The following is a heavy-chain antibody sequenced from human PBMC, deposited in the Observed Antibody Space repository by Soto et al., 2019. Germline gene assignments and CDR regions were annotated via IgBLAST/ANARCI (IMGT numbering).Heavy chain of an antibody. J-gene: IGHJ5*02. V-gene: IGHV1-8*01. CDR3: ARGPGRTGWFDP. D-gene: IGHD3-9*01. CDR2: MNPNSGNT. CDR1: GYTLTSYD. Sequence: GTSVKVSCKASGYTLTSYDINWVRQATGQGLEWMGWMNPNSGNTGYAQKFQGRVTMTRNTSISTAYMELSSLRSEDTAVYYCARGPGRTGWFDPWGQGTLVTVSS.